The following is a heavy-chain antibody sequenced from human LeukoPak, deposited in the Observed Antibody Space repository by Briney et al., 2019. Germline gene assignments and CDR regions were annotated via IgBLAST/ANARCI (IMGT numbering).Heavy chain of an antibody. Sequence: GGSLRLSCAASGFTFSSFAMSWVRQAPGKGLEWVSAISGSGGSTYYADSVKGRFTISRDNSKNTLYLQMNSLRAEDTAVYYCAEPEGGYYDIRPDWGQGTLVTVSS. CDR3: AEPEGGYYDIRPD. CDR1: GFTFSSFA. CDR2: ISGSGGST. J-gene: IGHJ4*02. D-gene: IGHD3-22*01. V-gene: IGHV3-23*01.